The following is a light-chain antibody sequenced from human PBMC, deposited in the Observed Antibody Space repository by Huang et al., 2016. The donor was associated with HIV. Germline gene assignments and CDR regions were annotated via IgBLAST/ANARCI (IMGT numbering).Light chain of an antibody. J-gene: IGKJ4*01. CDR3: QQYRR. Sequence: DIQMTQSPSSLSASVGDRVTITCQASQDISNHLNWYQQKPGKAPELLIYDASNLETGVPSRFGGSGSGTDFTFTISSLQPEDIATYYCQQYRRFGGGTRVEIK. V-gene: IGKV1-33*01. CDR1: QDISNH. CDR2: DAS.